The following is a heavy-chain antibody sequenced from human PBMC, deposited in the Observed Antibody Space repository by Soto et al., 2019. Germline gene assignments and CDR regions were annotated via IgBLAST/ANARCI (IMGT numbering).Heavy chain of an antibody. CDR1: GFTFGHFA. D-gene: IGHD3-10*01. J-gene: IGHJ4*02. V-gene: IGHV3-23*01. Sequence: EVQLLESGGGLVQPGGSLRLSCAASGFTFGHFAMTWVRQAPGKGLEWVSTISGGDVSTYYADSVKGRFTISRDNSKNTLYLQMNSLRAEDTVVYYWAKKYHYGSGSYLYYFDCWGQGTLVTVSS. CDR2: ISGGDVST. CDR3: AKKYHYGSGSYLYYFDC.